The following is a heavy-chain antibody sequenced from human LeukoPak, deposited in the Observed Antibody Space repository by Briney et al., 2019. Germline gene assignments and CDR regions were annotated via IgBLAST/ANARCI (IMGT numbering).Heavy chain of an antibody. Sequence: GASVKVSCKASGYTFTSYDMHWVRQAPGQGLEWMGIINPSGGSTSYAQKFQGRVTMTRDMSTSTVYMELSSLRSEDMAVYYCARGATYYYDSSGYSINYYYYYMDVWGKGTTVTVSS. V-gene: IGHV1-46*01. CDR1: GYTFTSYD. D-gene: IGHD3-22*01. CDR3: ARGATYYYDSSGYSINYYYYYMDV. CDR2: INPSGGST. J-gene: IGHJ6*03.